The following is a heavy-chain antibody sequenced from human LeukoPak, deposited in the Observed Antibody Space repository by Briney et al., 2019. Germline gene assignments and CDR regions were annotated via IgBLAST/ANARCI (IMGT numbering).Heavy chain of an antibody. V-gene: IGHV1-2*02. Sequence: ASVKVSCKASGYTFTGYYMHWVRQAPGQGLEWMGWINPNSGGTNYAQKFQGRVTMTRDTSISTAYMKLSRLRSDDTAVYYCARDGYCGGDCYSGNDYWGQGTLVTVSS. CDR3: ARDGYCGGDCYSGNDY. D-gene: IGHD2-21*02. J-gene: IGHJ4*02. CDR1: GYTFTGYY. CDR2: INPNSGGT.